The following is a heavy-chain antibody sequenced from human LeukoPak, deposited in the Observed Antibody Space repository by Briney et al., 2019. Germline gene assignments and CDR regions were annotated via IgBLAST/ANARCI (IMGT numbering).Heavy chain of an antibody. V-gene: IGHV4-59*01. CDR1: GASISSYY. CDR2: IYYSGST. CDR3: ARVVVGTFGGYYFDY. D-gene: IGHD6-19*01. J-gene: IGHJ4*02. Sequence: SETLSLTCTVSGASISSYYWSWIRQPPEKGLEWIGYIYYSGSTNYNPSLKSRVTISVDTSKNQFSLRLSSVTAADTAVYYCARVVVGTFGGYYFDYWGQGTLVTVSS.